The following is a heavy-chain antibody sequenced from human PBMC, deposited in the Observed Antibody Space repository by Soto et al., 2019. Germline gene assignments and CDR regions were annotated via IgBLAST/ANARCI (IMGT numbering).Heavy chain of an antibody. V-gene: IGHV3-7*01. J-gene: IGHJ5*02. CDR2: IKPDESEK. CDR3: VRGGSNYAS. D-gene: IGHD4-4*01. CDR1: GFTFSDSW. Sequence: LRLSCTASGFTFSDSWMTWVRQAPGKGLEWVARIKPDESEKKYADSVKGRFSISRDNAKNSMYLQMDSLRGEDTAVYYCVRGGSNYASWGQGTLVTVSS.